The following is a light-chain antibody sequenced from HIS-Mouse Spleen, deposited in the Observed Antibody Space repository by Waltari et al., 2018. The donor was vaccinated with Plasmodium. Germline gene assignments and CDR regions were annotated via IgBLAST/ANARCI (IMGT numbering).Light chain of an antibody. J-gene: IGLJ3*02. Sequence: QPVLTQPPSSSASPGESARLTCTLPSDINVGSYTIYLSQQKPGSPPRYLLYYYSDSDKGQGSGVPSRFSGSKDASANTGILLISGLQSEDEADYYCMIWPSNASGVFGGGTKLTVL. CDR3: MIWPSNASGV. CDR2: YYSDSDK. CDR1: SDINVGSYT. V-gene: IGLV5-37*01.